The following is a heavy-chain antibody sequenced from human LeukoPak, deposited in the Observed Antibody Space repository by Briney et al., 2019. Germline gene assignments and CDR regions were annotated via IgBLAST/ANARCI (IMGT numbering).Heavy chain of an antibody. Sequence: SETLSLTCAVSGGSISSGGYSWSWIRQPPGKGLEWIGYIYYSGSTNYNPSLKSRVTISVDTSKNQFSLKLSSVTAADTAVYYCARASRRYYYDSSGYYSDPKTLDYWGQGTLVTVSS. V-gene: IGHV4-61*08. CDR1: GGSISSGGYS. CDR2: IYYSGST. D-gene: IGHD3-22*01. CDR3: ARASRRYYYDSSGYYSDPKTLDY. J-gene: IGHJ4*02.